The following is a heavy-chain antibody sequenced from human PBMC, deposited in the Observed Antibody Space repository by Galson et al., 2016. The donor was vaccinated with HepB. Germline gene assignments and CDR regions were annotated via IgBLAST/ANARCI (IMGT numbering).Heavy chain of an antibody. Sequence: PALVKPTQTLTLTCTFSGFSLSTSRMCVSWIRQPPGKALEWLALIDWDDDKYYSTSLKTRLTISKDTSKNQVVLTMTNMDPVDTATYYCARIARKYLTGDAFEIWGQGTMLTVSS. D-gene: IGHD6-6*01. CDR3: ARIARKYLTGDAFEI. V-gene: IGHV2-70*01. CDR2: IDWDDDK. J-gene: IGHJ3*02. CDR1: GFSLSTSRMC.